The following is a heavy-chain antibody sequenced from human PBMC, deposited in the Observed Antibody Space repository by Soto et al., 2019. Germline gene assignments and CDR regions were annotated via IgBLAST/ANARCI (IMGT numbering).Heavy chain of an antibody. Sequence: QVQLVQSGAEVKKPGASVKVSCKASGYTFTSYGISWVRQAPGQGLEWMGWISAYNGNTNYAQKLQGRDTMTTDTSTSTAYMELRSLRSDDTAVYYCARVIPSYRRLEIAPGGYWGQGTLVTVSS. V-gene: IGHV1-18*01. CDR3: ARVIPSYRRLEIAPGGY. CDR2: ISAYNGNT. CDR1: GYTFTSYG. D-gene: IGHD3-16*01. J-gene: IGHJ4*02.